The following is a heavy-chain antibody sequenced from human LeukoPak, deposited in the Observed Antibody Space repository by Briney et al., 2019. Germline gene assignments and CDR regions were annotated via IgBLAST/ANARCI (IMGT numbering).Heavy chain of an antibody. Sequence: GGSLRLSCAASGFTFSSYEMNWVRQAPGKGLEWVSVIYRGGSTDYADSVKGRFTISRDNSKNTLYLQMNSLRAEDTAVYYCATTPALRYFDWLLGNDAFDIWGQGTMVTVSS. V-gene: IGHV3-53*01. D-gene: IGHD3-9*01. CDR1: GFTFSSYE. CDR2: IYRGGST. J-gene: IGHJ3*02. CDR3: ATTPALRYFDWLLGNDAFDI.